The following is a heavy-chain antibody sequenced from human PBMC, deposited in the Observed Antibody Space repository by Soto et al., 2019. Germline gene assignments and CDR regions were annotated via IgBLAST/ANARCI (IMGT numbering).Heavy chain of an antibody. CDR1: GSTFSSDD. J-gene: IGHJ4*02. CDR3: AKDGGWSLAVAGLFDY. CDR2: ISDSGGST. Sequence: EVRLLEYGGGLVQPGGSLRLSCVVSGSTFSSDDMSWVRQAPGRGLEWVSGISDSGGSTYYADSVKGRFTISRDNAKNTLYLQMKSLRVEDTALYYCAKDGGWSLAVAGLFDYWGPGTQVTVSS. D-gene: IGHD6-19*01. V-gene: IGHV3-23*01.